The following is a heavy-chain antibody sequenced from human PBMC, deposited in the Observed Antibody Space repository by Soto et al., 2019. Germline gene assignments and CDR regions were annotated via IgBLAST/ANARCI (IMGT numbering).Heavy chain of an antibody. CDR2: IYYSGST. D-gene: IGHD4-17*01. V-gene: IGHV4-31*03. CDR3: ARDRYGDSNFDY. CDR1: GGSISSGGYY. Sequence: QVQLQESGPGLVKPSQTLSLTCTVSGGSISSGGYYWSWIRQHPGKGLEWIGYIYYSGSTYYNPSLKSRVTIAVDASKNQFSLKLSSVTAADTAVYYCARDRYGDSNFDYWGQGTLVTVSS. J-gene: IGHJ4*02.